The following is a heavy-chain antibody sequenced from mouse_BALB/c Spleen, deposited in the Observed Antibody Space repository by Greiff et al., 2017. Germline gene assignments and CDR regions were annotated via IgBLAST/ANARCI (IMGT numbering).Heavy chain of an antibody. D-gene: IGHD1-1*02. J-gene: IGHJ3*01. CDR1: GFTFSSYA. CDR3: ARDGGNYWFAY. V-gene: IGHV5-9-4*01. Sequence: DVMLVESGGGLVKPGGSLKLSCAASGFTFSSYAMSWVRQSPEKRLEWVAEISSGGSYTYYPDTVTGRFTISRDNAKNTLYLEMSSLRSEDTAMYYCARDGGNYWFAYWGQGTLVTVSA. CDR2: ISSGGSYT.